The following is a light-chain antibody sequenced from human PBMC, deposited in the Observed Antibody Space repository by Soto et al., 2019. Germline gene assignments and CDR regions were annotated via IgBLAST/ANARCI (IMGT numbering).Light chain of an antibody. CDR1: QGISSY. Sequence: IQLTQSPSSLSASVGDRVTITCRASQGISSYLAWYQQKPGKAPKLLIYAASTLQSGVPSRFSGSGSGTDFTLTISSLQPEDFETYYCHQLNSNPLTFGGGTKVELK. CDR2: AAS. J-gene: IGKJ4*01. CDR3: HQLNSNPLT. V-gene: IGKV1-9*01.